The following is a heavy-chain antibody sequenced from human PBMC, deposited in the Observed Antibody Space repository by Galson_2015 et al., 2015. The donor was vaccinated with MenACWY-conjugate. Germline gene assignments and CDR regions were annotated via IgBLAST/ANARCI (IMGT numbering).Heavy chain of an antibody. Sequence: SLRLSCATSGFTFSTYNMNWVRQAPGKGLEWVSSISSTSSYIFYADSLEGRFTISRDNAKNSVYLQMNSLRVEDTAMYYCVGGGISSRPVGNFDFWGQGTLVTVSS. D-gene: IGHD1-26*01. CDR2: ISSTSSYI. J-gene: IGHJ4*02. CDR3: VGGGISSRPVGNFDF. V-gene: IGHV3-21*01. CDR1: GFTFSTYN.